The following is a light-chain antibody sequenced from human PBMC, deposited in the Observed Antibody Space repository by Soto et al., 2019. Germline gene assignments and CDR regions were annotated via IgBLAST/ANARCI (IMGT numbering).Light chain of an antibody. CDR1: QGISSA. Sequence: AIQLTQSPSSLSSSVGDRVTIACRASQGISSALAWYQQIPGKPPKLLIYDASTLDTAAPSRFIGSGSGTDFTLTISSLQPEDFATYYCQQFSSYPITFGPGTKVDIK. V-gene: IGKV1-13*02. J-gene: IGKJ3*01. CDR2: DAS. CDR3: QQFSSYPIT.